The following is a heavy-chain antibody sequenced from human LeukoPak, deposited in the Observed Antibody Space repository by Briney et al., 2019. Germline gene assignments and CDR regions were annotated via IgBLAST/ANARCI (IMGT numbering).Heavy chain of an antibody. J-gene: IGHJ4*02. CDR2: ISSSSSYI. CDR1: GFTFSSYS. V-gene: IGHV3-21*01. CDR3: AKGAAAGKYYFDY. Sequence: KPGGSLRLSCAASGFTFSSYSMNWVRQAPGKGLEWVSSISSSSSYIYYADSVKGRFTISRDNSKKSLYLQMKSLRAEDTALYYCAKGAAAGKYYFDYWGQGTLVTVSS. D-gene: IGHD6-13*01.